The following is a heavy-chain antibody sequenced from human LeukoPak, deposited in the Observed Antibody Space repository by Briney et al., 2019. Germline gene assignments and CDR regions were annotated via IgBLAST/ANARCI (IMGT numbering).Heavy chain of an antibody. CDR1: GFTFSDYY. V-gene: IGHV3-11*04. CDR2: ISSSGSTM. D-gene: IGHD5-18*01. Sequence: PGGSLRLSCAASGFTFSDYYMSWIRQAPGKGLEWVSYISSSGSTMYYADSVKGRFPISRDNAKNSLYLQMNSLRAEDTAVYYCARNNVDTAMTYYYYYYMDVWGKGTTVTVSS. CDR3: ARNNVDTAMTYYYYYYMDV. J-gene: IGHJ6*03.